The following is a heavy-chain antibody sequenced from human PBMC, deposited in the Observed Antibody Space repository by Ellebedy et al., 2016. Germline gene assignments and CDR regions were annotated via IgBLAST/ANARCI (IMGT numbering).Heavy chain of an antibody. V-gene: IGHV3-33*01. CDR1: GFTFSSYG. Sequence: GESLKISCAASGFTFSSYGMHWVRQAPGKGLEWVAVIWYDGSNKYYADSVKGRFTISRDNSKNTLYLQMNSLRAEDTAVYYCARALGIAARGSYYYYMDVWGKGTTVTVSS. J-gene: IGHJ6*03. CDR2: IWYDGSNK. CDR3: ARALGIAARGSYYYYMDV. D-gene: IGHD6-6*01.